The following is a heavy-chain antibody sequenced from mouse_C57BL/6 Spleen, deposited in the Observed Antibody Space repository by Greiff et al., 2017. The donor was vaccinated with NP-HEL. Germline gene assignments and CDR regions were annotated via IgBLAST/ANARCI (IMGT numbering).Heavy chain of an antibody. Sequence: EVKVVESGGGLVQSGRSLRLSCATSGFTFSDFYMEWVRQAPGKGLEWIAASRNKANDYTTEYSASVKGRFIVSRDTSQSILYLQMNALRAEDTAIYYCARDELGRFAYGGQGTLVTVAA. CDR2: SRNKANDYTT. CDR3: ARDELGRFAY. J-gene: IGHJ3*01. D-gene: IGHD4-1*01. CDR1: GFTFSDFY. V-gene: IGHV7-1*01.